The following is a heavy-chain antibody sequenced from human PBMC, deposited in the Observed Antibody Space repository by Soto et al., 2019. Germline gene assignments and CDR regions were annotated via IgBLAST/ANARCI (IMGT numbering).Heavy chain of an antibody. CDR2: INAHSGGT. V-gene: IGHV1-2*02. CDR3: AKDLGYGTFGFDY. CDR1: GFSFTGYY. D-gene: IGHD3-16*01. J-gene: IGHJ4*02. Sequence: GASVKVSCKASGFSFTGYYIHWLRQAPGQGLEWMGWINAHSGGTEYAQKFQGRVTLTRDTSIATAYLTLTSLTSDDTALYYCAKDLGYGTFGFDYWGQGTLVTVSS.